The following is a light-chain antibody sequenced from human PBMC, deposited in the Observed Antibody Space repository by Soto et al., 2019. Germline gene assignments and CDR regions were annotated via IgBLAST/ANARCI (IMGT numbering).Light chain of an antibody. CDR3: QSYDSSHRKV. CDR1: SSNIGAGYD. CDR2: GNS. V-gene: IGLV1-40*01. Sequence: QSVLTQPPSVSGAPGQRVTISCTGSSSNIGAGYDVHWYQQLPGTAPKLLIYGNSNRPSGVPDRFSGSKSGTSASLAITGLQAEDEADYYCQSYDSSHRKVFGGGTKLTVL. J-gene: IGLJ2*01.